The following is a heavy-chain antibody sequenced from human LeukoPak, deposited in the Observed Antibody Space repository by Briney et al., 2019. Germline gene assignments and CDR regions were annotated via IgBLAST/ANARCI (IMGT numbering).Heavy chain of an antibody. CDR1: GYTSTSYY. V-gene: IGHV1-46*01. Sequence: GASVKVSCKASGYTSTSYYMHWVRQAPGQGLERMGIINPSGGSTSYAQKFQGRVTMTRDMSTSTVYMELSSLRSEDTAVYYCARNTVTTFYAFDIWGQGTMVTVSS. CDR3: ARNTVTTFYAFDI. J-gene: IGHJ3*02. CDR2: INPSGGST. D-gene: IGHD4-17*01.